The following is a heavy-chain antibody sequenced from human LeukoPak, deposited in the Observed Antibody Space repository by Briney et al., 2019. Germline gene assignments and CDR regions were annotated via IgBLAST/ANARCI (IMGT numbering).Heavy chain of an antibody. D-gene: IGHD4-17*01. Sequence: SETLSLTCTVSGGYIGSYYWSWIRQPAGKGVEWIGRIYTSESTDYNPSLKSRVTMSVDMSTSQFSLRLTAVTAADTAVYYCAREGDYGDYSKSFYYMDVWGKGTAVTVSS. J-gene: IGHJ6*03. V-gene: IGHV4-4*07. CDR1: GGYIGSYY. CDR3: AREGDYGDYSKSFYYMDV. CDR2: IYTSEST.